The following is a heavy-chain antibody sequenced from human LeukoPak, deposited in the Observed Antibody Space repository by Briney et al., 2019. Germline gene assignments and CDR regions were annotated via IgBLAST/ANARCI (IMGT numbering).Heavy chain of an antibody. Sequence: PGGSLRLSCAASGFTFSSYWMTWIRQAPGKGLEWVANIKQDGSEKDYVDSVKGRFTIYRDNAKNSLYLQMNSLRAEDTAFYYCARDTGGGYSCYDCWGQGTLVTVSS. D-gene: IGHD5-18*01. CDR1: GFTFSSYW. J-gene: IGHJ4*02. CDR3: ARDTGGGYSCYDC. V-gene: IGHV3-7*01. CDR2: IKQDGSEK.